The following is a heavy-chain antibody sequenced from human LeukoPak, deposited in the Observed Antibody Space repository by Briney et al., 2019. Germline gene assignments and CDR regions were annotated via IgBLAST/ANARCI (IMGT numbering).Heavy chain of an antibody. CDR3: ARVTIPIIWGAAEGRRENFYMDV. J-gene: IGHJ6*03. Sequence: SETLSLTCTVSGGSISSGGFYWTWLRQPAGKGLEWIGRVFTSGSTNYSPSLESRVTISIDTSKNQFSLKLKPVTAADTAVYFCARVTIPIIWGAAEGRRENFYMDVWGKGTTVTVSS. V-gene: IGHV4-61*02. D-gene: IGHD3-16*01. CDR1: GGSISSGGFY. CDR2: VFTSGST.